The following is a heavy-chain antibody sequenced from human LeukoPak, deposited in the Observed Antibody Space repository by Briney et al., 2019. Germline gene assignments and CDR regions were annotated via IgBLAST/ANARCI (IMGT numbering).Heavy chain of an antibody. V-gene: IGHV3-33*07. Sequence: QPGRSLRLSCAASGFIFRNYGMYWVRQAPGKGLEWVAVIWHDGSAEFYADSVKGRFSISRDDSKNTVYLQMNSLRVEDTAVYYCARDSRGGWSGYFDLWGQGIVVTVSS. D-gene: IGHD6-19*01. CDR1: GFIFRNYG. CDR3: ARDSRGGWSGYFDL. CDR2: IWHDGSAE. J-gene: IGHJ4*02.